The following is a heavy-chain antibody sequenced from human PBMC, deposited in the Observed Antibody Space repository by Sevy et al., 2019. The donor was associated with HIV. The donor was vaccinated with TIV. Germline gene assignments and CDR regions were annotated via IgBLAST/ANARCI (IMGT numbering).Heavy chain of an antibody. CDR3: ASWGGILAAAGGC. J-gene: IGHJ4*02. Sequence: GGSLRLSCVGSGFTFNSFWMHWVRQAPGKGLVWVSHINSDGSTTDYADSVKGRFTISRDNAKNTLYLQMKSLRVEDTAVYYCASWGGILAAAGGCWGRGTLVTVSS. CDR1: GFTFNSFW. D-gene: IGHD6-13*01. V-gene: IGHV3-74*01. CDR2: INSDGSTT.